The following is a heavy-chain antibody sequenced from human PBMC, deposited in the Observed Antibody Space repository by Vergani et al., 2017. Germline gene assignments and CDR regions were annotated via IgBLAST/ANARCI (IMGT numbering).Heavy chain of an antibody. Sequence: QVQLVQSGAEVKKPGSSVKVSCKASGVTFSGYGISWVRQAPGQGLEWMGRIIPIFGAPNYAQKFQGRVTLTADEFSGTVFMELSSLTYEDTAEYYCGRDVPVFCIGGRCYPVNDQYYAMEVWGQGSTVTVSS. CDR3: GRDVPVFCIGGRCYPVNDQYYAMEV. D-gene: IGHD2-15*01. CDR1: GVTFSGYG. J-gene: IGHJ6*02. V-gene: IGHV1-69*13. CDR2: IIPIFGAP.